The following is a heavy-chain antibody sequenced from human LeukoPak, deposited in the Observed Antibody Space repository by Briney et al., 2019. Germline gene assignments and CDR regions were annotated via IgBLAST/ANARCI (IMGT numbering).Heavy chain of an antibody. D-gene: IGHD1-26*01. CDR2: IWYDGSNK. Sequence: GGSLRLSCATSGFTFSSYGVHWVRQAPGKGLEWVADIWYDGSNKYYADSVKGRFTISRDNSKNTLYLQMNSLRAEDTAVYYCARDVGPQSSGAFDIWGQGTMVTVSS. CDR1: GFTFSSYG. CDR3: ARDVGPQSSGAFDI. J-gene: IGHJ3*02. V-gene: IGHV3-33*01.